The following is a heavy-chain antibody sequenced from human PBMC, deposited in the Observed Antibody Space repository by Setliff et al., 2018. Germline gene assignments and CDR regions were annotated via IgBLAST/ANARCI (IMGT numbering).Heavy chain of an antibody. J-gene: IGHJ4*02. CDR3: ARQPEGGYYDSSGYYGMAPYYFDY. CDR1: GGSISSSSYY. CDR2: IYHSGST. Sequence: SETLSLTCTVSGGSISSSSYYWGWIRQPPGKGLEWIGSIYHSGSTYYNPSLKSRVTISVDTSKNQFSLKLSSVTAADTAVYYCARQPEGGYYDSSGYYGMAPYYFDYWGQGTLVTVSS. V-gene: IGHV4-39*01. D-gene: IGHD3-22*01.